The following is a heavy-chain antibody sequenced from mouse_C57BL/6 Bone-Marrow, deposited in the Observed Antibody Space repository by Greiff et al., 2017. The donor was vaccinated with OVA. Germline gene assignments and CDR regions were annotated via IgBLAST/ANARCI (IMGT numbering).Heavy chain of an antibody. J-gene: IGHJ1*03. CDR3: ARSYSNPYWYFDV. CDR2: ISYSGST. Sequence: QRVESGPGLAKPSQTLSLTCSVTGYSITSDYWNWIRKFPGNKLEYMGYISYSGSTYYNPSLKSRISITRDTSKNQYYLQLNSVTTEDAATYYCARSYSNPYWYFDVWGTGTTVTVSS. CDR1: GYSITSDY. V-gene: IGHV3-8*01. D-gene: IGHD2-5*01.